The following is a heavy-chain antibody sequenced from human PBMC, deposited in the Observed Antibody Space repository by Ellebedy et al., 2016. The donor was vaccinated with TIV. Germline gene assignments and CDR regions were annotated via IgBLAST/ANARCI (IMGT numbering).Heavy chain of an antibody. V-gene: IGHV1-24*01. J-gene: IGHJ6*02. CDR1: GYTLTELS. D-gene: IGHD2-15*01. CDR2: FDPEDGET. CDR3: ARDLGVVQRSLYYYYGLDV. Sequence: ASVKVSCKVSGYTLTELSIHWVRQAPGKGLEWMGGFDPEDGETIYAQKFKGRVTMTEDTSTYTAYMELGSLRSEDTAVYYCARDLGVVQRSLYYYYGLDVWGQGTLVTVSS.